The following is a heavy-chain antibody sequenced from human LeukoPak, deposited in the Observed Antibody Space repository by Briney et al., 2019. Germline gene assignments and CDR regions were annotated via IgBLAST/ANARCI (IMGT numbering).Heavy chain of an antibody. V-gene: IGHV3-66*01. Sequence: GGSLRLSCAASGFTVSSNYMNWVRQAPGKGLEWVSLIYSGDSTYYADSVKGRFTISRDNAKNTLYLQMNSLRAEDTAVYYCARVGGYDVYYFDYWGQGTLVTVSS. J-gene: IGHJ4*02. CDR3: ARVGGYDVYYFDY. D-gene: IGHD5-12*01. CDR1: GFTVSSNY. CDR2: IYSGDST.